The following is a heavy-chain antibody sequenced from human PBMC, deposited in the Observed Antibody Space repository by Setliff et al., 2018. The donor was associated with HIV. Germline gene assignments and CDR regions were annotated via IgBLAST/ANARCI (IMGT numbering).Heavy chain of an antibody. CDR1: GYTFTSYD. V-gene: IGHV1-8*02. J-gene: IGHJ4*02. CDR2: MNPNSGNT. CDR3: AKSSPSIGYISDH. Sequence: GASVKVSCKASGYTFTSYDINWVRQATGQGLEWMGWMNPNSGNTGYAQKFQGRVTMTRNTSISTAYMELSSLRSEDTAVYYCAKSSPSIGYISDHWGQGTLVTVSS. D-gene: IGHD5-12*01.